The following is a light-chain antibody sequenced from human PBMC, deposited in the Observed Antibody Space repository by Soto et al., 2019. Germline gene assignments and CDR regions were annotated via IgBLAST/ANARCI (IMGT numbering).Light chain of an antibody. CDR2: EVS. Sequence: QSVLTQPASVSGSPGQSITISCTGTSSDVGGYNYVSWYQQHPGKAPKLIIYEVSNRPSGVSNRFSGSKSGNTASLTISGLQAEDEADYYCNSSTSKSTGVFGTGTKLTVL. CDR1: SSDVGGYNY. CDR3: NSSTSKSTGV. V-gene: IGLV2-14*01. J-gene: IGLJ1*01.